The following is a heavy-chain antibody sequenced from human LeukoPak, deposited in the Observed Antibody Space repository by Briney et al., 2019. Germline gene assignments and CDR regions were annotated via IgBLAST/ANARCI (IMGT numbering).Heavy chain of an antibody. V-gene: IGHV3-66*01. Sequence: GGSLRLSCAASRITISANYMSWVRQAPGKGLEWVSVISSGGSAYYADSVKGRFTISRDIYKNTVSLQMNSLRAEDTAVYFCARDPEGCSGGSCNSLSFVWGQGTLVTVSS. CDR2: ISSGGSA. J-gene: IGHJ4*02. CDR1: RITISANY. D-gene: IGHD2-15*01. CDR3: ARDPEGCSGGSCNSLSFV.